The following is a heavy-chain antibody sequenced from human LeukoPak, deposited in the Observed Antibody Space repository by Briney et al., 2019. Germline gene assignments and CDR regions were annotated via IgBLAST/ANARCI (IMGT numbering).Heavy chain of an antibody. CDR2: ISGGGGST. CDR1: RFTFSSYA. Sequence: PGGSLRLSCAASRFTFSSYAMSWVRQAPGKGLEWVSVISGGGGSTYYADSVKGRFTISRDNSKNTLYLQMNSLRAEDTAVYYCAKEASRGSSFAYTPIEKPYYLDYWGQGTLVTVSS. V-gene: IGHV3-23*01. D-gene: IGHD5-18*01. J-gene: IGHJ4*02. CDR3: AKEASRGSSFAYTPIEKPYYLDY.